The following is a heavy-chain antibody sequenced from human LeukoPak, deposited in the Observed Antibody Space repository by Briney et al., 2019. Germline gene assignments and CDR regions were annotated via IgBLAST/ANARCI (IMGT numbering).Heavy chain of an antibody. CDR3: ARGSAFCSGDCYDP. D-gene: IGHD2-21*02. J-gene: IGHJ5*02. V-gene: IGHV4-59*01. CDR1: GVSFSSYY. CDR2: IYYSGTT. Sequence: SETLSLTCTVSGVSFSSYYWSWIRQPPGKGLEWIGYIYYSGTTNYNPSLKSRVTISVDTSKNQFSLKLSSVTAADTAVYYCARGSAFCSGDCYDPWGQGTLVTVSS.